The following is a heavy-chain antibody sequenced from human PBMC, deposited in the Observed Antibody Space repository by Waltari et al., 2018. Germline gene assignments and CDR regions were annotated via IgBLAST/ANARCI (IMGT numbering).Heavy chain of an antibody. Sequence: QVQLQESGPGLVKPSETLSLTCTVSGGSISSYYWSWIRQPPGKGLEWIGYIYYSGSTNYNPSLKSRVTISVDTSKNQFSLKLSSVTAADTAVYYCARGGMGYGFGDPEVFDYWGQGTLVTVSS. J-gene: IGHJ4*02. CDR3: ARGGMGYGFGDPEVFDY. CDR2: IYYSGST. D-gene: IGHD3-10*01. CDR1: GGSISSYY. V-gene: IGHV4-59*01.